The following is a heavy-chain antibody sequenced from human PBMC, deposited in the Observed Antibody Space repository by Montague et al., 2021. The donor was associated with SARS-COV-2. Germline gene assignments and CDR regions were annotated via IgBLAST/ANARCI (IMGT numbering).Heavy chain of an antibody. J-gene: IGHJ4*03. CDR1: ACSISSWVFP. Sequence: TLSLTCTVSACSISSWVFPWACCRRHPEKGLAWLGYLYNSCCVYQMPSLRSRGTISVDASMNPLPVNLSSVTAADTAVYYCARASPSGGYDDRWIAVVAIVQYWGHGTLVTVSP. CDR3: ARASPSGGYDDRWIAVVAIVQY. D-gene: IGHD3-22*01. V-gene: IGHV4-31*03. CDR2: LYNSCCV.